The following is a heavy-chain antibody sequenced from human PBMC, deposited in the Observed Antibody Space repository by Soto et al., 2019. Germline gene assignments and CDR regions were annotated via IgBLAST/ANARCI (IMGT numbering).Heavy chain of an antibody. D-gene: IGHD1-26*01. CDR2: IKQDGSEK. CDR1: GFTFSSYW. V-gene: IGHV3-7*01. Sequence: EVQLVESGGGLVQPGGSLRLSRAASGFTFSSYWMSWVRQAPGKGLEWVANIKQDGSEKYYVDSVKGRFTISRDNAKNSLYLHMNSLRAEDTAMYFCARHQGHSGSHIYYFDYWGQGTLVTVSS. J-gene: IGHJ4*02. CDR3: ARHQGHSGSHIYYFDY.